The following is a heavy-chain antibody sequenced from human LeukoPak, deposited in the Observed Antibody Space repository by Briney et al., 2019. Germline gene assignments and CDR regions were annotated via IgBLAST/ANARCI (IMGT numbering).Heavy chain of an antibody. Sequence: PGRSLRLSCAASGFTFSSYGMHWVRQAPGKGLEWVAVISYDGSNKYYADSVKGRFTISRDNSKSTLYLHMNGLRAEDTAVYYCAKCMAVADDTFDIWGQGTMVTVSS. CDR2: ISYDGSNK. D-gene: IGHD6-19*01. CDR1: GFTFSSYG. V-gene: IGHV3-30*18. J-gene: IGHJ3*02. CDR3: AKCMAVADDTFDI.